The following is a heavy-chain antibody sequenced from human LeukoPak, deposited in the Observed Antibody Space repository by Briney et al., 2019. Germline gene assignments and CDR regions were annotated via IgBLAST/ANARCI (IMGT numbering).Heavy chain of an antibody. CDR3: GIVARFRFSATNIFDS. V-gene: IGHV1-69-2*01. Sequence: ASVKVSCKASGYTFTDYYIHWVQQAPGKGLEWMGRINPEDGETVYAESFQDRVTITADTSIATGNMELSSLRSEDTAVYFCGIVARFRFSATNIFDSWGQGTLVTVSS. J-gene: IGHJ4*02. CDR1: GYTFTDYY. CDR2: INPEDGET. D-gene: IGHD3-3*01.